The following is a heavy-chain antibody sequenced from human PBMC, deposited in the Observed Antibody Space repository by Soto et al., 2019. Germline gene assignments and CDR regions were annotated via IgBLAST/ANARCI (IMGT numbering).Heavy chain of an antibody. CDR1: GFTFRNYW. J-gene: IGHJ4*02. CDR2: TNEDGSRI. Sequence: EVQLVESGGGLVQPGGSLRLSCAASGFTFRNYWMHRVRQVPGRGLVWVSRTNEDGSRIDYADYVRGRFIISRDNASNRLYLQMNSLRAEDSGVYYCGKDLTGEFDYWGQGTLVTVSS. V-gene: IGHV3-74*01. D-gene: IGHD7-27*01. CDR3: GKDLTGEFDY.